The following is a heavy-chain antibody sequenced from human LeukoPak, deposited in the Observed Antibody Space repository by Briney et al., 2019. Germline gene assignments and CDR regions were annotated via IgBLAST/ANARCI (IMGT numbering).Heavy chain of an antibody. Sequence: SGTLSLTSTVPGGSIRIDYWSCIRPHPRKRLGWVVYIYYSGSTNNNPFLKSRVTISVDTSKNQFSLKLSSVTAADTAVYYCARDTSSSRLGYNMDVWGKGTTVTVSS. D-gene: IGHD6-6*01. CDR1: GGSIRIDY. CDR2: IYYSGST. CDR3: ARDTSSSRLGYNMDV. J-gene: IGHJ6*03. V-gene: IGHV4-59*01.